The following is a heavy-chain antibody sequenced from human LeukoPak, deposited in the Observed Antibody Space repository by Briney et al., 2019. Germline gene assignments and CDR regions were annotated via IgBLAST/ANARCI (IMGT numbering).Heavy chain of an antibody. V-gene: IGHV1-2*02. D-gene: IGHD2-15*01. J-gene: IGHJ4*02. CDR3: ARDPGFEGVVAVTCDY. Sequence: VASVKVSCKASGYTFTGYYMHWVRQAPGQGLEWMGWINPNSGGTNYAQKFQGRVTMTRDTSISTAYMELSRLRSDDTAVYFCARDPGFEGVVAVTCDYWGQGTLVTVSS. CDR1: GYTFTGYY. CDR2: INPNSGGT.